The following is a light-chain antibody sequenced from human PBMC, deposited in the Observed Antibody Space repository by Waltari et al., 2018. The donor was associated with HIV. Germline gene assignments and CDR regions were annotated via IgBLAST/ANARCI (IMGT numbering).Light chain of an antibody. CDR3: QSYDSTNHEGV. V-gene: IGLV6-57*02. J-gene: IGLJ2*01. CDR1: GGRITRNY. CDR2: EDN. Sequence: NFVLTQPHSVSESPGKTLTISCTGSGGRITRNYVQWYQQRPGSAPTIVIFEDNQRPSGVPDRFSGSIDSASNSASLTISGLKTEDEADYYCQSYDSTNHEGVFGGGTKVTVL.